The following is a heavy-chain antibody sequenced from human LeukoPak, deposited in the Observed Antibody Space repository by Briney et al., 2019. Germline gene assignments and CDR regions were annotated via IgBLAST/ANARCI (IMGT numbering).Heavy chain of an antibody. V-gene: IGHV4-34*01. CDR1: GGSFSGYY. CDR2: IYYSGST. Sequence: SETLSLTCAVYGGSFSGYYWSWIRQPPGKGLEWIGNIYYSGSTYYNPSLKSRVTISVDTSKNQFSLKLRSVTAADTAVYYCARISSSNWYNERGAFDVWGQGTMVTVSS. J-gene: IGHJ3*01. CDR3: ARISSSNWYNERGAFDV. D-gene: IGHD6-13*01.